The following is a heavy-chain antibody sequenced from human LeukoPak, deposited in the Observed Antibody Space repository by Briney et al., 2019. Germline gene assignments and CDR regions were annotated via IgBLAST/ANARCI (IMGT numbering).Heavy chain of an antibody. CDR2: IWPGDSDT. J-gene: IGHJ4*02. D-gene: IGHD3-10*01. Sequence: GESLKIPCKGSGYLFPNYWIAWVRQMPGKGLEWMGIIWPGDSDTRYNPSFQGRVIISADKSITTAYLQWSSLKASDTAIYYCARQTTNFYGSGSYVYWGQGTLVTVSS. CDR3: ARQTTNFYGSGSYVY. CDR1: GYLFPNYW. V-gene: IGHV5-51*01.